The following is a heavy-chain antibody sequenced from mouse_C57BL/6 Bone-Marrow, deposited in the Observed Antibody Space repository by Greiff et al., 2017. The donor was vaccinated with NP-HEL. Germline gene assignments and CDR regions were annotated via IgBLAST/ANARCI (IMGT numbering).Heavy chain of an antibody. CDR3: AREGVTTVALDY. D-gene: IGHD1-1*01. CDR1: GYTFTDYN. CDR2: INPNNGGT. V-gene: IGHV1-18*01. Sequence: VQLKQSGPELVKPGASVKIPCKASGYTFTDYNMDWVKQSHGKSLEWIGDINPNNGGTIYNQKFKGKATLTVDKSSSTAYMELRSLTSEDTAVYYCAREGVTTVALDYWGQGTTLTVSS. J-gene: IGHJ2*01.